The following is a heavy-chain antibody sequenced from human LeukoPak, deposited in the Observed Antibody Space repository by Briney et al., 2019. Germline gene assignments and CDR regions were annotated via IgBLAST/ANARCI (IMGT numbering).Heavy chain of an antibody. Sequence: GGSLRLSCAASGFTFSSYSMNWVRQAPGKGLEWVSYISSSSSTIYYADSVKGRLTISRDNAKNSLYLQMNSLRAEDTAVYYCAIPYSSSWSPVFDYWGQGTLVTVSS. CDR2: ISSSSSTI. D-gene: IGHD6-13*01. V-gene: IGHV3-48*04. J-gene: IGHJ4*02. CDR1: GFTFSSYS. CDR3: AIPYSSSWSPVFDY.